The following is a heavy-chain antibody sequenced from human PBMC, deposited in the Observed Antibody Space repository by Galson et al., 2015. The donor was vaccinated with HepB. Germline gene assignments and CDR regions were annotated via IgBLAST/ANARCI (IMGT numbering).Heavy chain of an antibody. CDR2: ISGSGGST. J-gene: IGHJ3*02. V-gene: IGHV3-23*01. Sequence: SLRLSCAASGFTFSNYVMSWVRQAPGKGLEWVSGISGSGGSTYYADSVKGRFTISRDNSKNTLFVQMNSLRAEDTAVYYCAKETTMITKRGAFDIWGQGTMVTVSS. D-gene: IGHD3-22*01. CDR3: AKETTMITKRGAFDI. CDR1: GFTFSNYV.